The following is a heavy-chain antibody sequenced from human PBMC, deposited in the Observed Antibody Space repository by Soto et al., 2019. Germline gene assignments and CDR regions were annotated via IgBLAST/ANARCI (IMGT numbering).Heavy chain of an antibody. CDR2: IYHSGST. V-gene: IGHV4-4*02. CDR1: GGSTSSGDW. Sequence: PSETLSLTCAVSGGSTSSGDWWSWVRQPPGKGLEWIGEIYHSGSTYYNPSLQSRVTISVDTSKNQFSLKLSSVTAADTAVYYCARDQLEGNWFDPWGQGTLVTVSS. CDR3: ARDQLEGNWFDP. D-gene: IGHD1-1*01. J-gene: IGHJ5*02.